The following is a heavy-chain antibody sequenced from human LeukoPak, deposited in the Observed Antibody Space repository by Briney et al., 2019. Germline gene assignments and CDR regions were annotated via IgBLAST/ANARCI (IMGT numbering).Heavy chain of an antibody. CDR3: ARWDYIGDWFVDF. D-gene: IGHD3-9*01. CDR1: GFTFNNYQ. Sequence: PGGSLRLSCAASGFTFNNYQMTWVRQAPGKGLEWVANIDEAGSGKYYGDSVKGRFAISRDNAKNSVYLQLNTLTVEDTAVYYCARWDYIGDWFVDFWGEGTLVTVSS. CDR2: IDEAGSGK. V-gene: IGHV3-7*01. J-gene: IGHJ4*02.